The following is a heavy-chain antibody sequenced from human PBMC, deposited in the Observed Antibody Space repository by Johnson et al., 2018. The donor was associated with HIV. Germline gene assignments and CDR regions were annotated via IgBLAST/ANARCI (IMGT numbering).Heavy chain of an antibody. Sequence: VQLVESGGGVVQPGRSLRLSCVVSGLSFSNHAIYWVRQAPGKGLRWVPILLYDANGQHYADSVKGRFAISRGYSKGTLYLQMDGLRPEDTALYYWAKDLGEREGEEWASDYYDLGHDLPCQDPRGVVGSFDIWGQGTMVTVSS. J-gene: IGHJ3*02. CDR2: LLYDANGQ. V-gene: IGHV3-30*09. CDR1: GLSFSNHA. D-gene: IGHD3-10*01. CDR3: AKDLGEREGEEWASDYYDLGHDLPCQDPRGVVGSFDI.